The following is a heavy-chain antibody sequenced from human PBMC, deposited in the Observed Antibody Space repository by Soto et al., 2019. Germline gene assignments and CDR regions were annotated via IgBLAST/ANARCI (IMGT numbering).Heavy chain of an antibody. V-gene: IGHV3-30*04. CDR2: ISYDGSNK. D-gene: IGHD2-15*01. CDR3: AREASYCSGGSCYFDY. CDR1: GFTFSSYA. Sequence: GGSLRLSCAASGFTFSSYAMHWVRQAPGKGLEWVAVISYDGSNKYYADSVKGRFTISRDNSKNTLYLQMNSLRAEDTDVYYCAREASYCSGGSCYFDYWGQGTLVTVSS. J-gene: IGHJ4*02.